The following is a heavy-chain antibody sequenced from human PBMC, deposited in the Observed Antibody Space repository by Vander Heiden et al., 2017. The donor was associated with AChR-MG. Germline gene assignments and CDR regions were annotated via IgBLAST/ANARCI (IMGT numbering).Heavy chain of an antibody. D-gene: IGHD2-2*01. J-gene: IGHJ5*02. CDR2: IYYSGST. CDR3: ARQYCSSTSCYLSWFDP. Sequence: QLQLQESGPGLVKPSETLSLTCTVSGGSISSSSYYWGWIRQPPGKGLEWIGSIYYSGSTYYNPSLKSRVTISVDTSKNQFSLKLSSVTAADTAVYYCARQYCSSTSCYLSWFDPWGQGTLVTVSS. V-gene: IGHV4-39*01. CDR1: GGSISSSSYY.